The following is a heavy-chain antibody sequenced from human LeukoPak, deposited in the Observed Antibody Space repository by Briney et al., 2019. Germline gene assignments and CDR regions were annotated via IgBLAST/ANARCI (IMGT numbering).Heavy chain of an antibody. CDR1: GFTFSNAW. CDR2: IKSKTDGWTT. CDR3: TTGLYCSSTSCYSEADY. D-gene: IGHD2-2*01. Sequence: GGSLRLSCAASGFTFSNAWMNWVRQAPGKGLEWVGRIKSKTDGWTTDYAAPVKGRFTISRDDSKNTLYLQMNSLKTEDTAVYYCTTGLYCSSTSCYSEADYWGQGTLVTVSS. V-gene: IGHV3-15*07. J-gene: IGHJ4*02.